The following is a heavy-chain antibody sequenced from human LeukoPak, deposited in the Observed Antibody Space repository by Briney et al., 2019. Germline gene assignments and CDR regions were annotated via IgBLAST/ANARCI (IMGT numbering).Heavy chain of an antibody. Sequence: GGSLRLSCVASGFTFSSTTMGWVRQAPGRGLEWVSSITAIDGRTYYADSVKGRFTIPRDNSKNTLYLQMNSLRAEDTAVYYCAKESTAAGISDFDYWGQGTLVTVSS. J-gene: IGHJ4*02. D-gene: IGHD6-13*01. CDR2: ITAIDGRT. CDR1: GFTFSSTT. V-gene: IGHV3-23*01. CDR3: AKESTAAGISDFDY.